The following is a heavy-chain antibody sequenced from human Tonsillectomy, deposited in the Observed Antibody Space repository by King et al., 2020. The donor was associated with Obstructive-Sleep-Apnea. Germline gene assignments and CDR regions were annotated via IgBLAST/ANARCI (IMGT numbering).Heavy chain of an antibody. D-gene: IGHD6-13*01. CDR3: ARGSSRSFDI. CDR1: GYTFSSAE. CDR2: MNPNSGNT. Sequence: VQLVESGAEVQKPGASVKVSCKASGYTFSSAEIHWVRQAPGQGLEWMGWMNPNSGNTAYVQKFQGRVTMTRNPSINTAYMALSSLRSTDTAVYFCARGSSRSFDIWGQGTLVTVS. J-gene: IGHJ4*02. V-gene: IGHV1-8*01.